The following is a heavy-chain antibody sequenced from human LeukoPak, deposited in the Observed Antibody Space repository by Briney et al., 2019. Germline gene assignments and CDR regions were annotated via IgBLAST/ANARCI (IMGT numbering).Heavy chain of an antibody. CDR3: ARASLSSPGPFDY. CDR1: GGSFIGYD. J-gene: IGHJ4*02. D-gene: IGHD6-6*01. V-gene: IGHV4-34*01. CDR2: INHSGGT. Sequence: PSETLSLTCAVYGGSFIGYDWTWIRQPPGKGLEWIGEINHSGGTNYNPSLKSRVTISVDTSKNQFSLKLTSVTAADTAVYYCARASLSSPGPFDYWGQGTLVTVSS.